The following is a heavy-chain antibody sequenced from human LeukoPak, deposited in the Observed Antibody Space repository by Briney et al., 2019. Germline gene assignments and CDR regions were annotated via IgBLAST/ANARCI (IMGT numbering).Heavy chain of an antibody. Sequence: ASVKVSCKASGNSFIDYYIHWILQAPGKGLEWMGRLDPEDGITVYAEKFQGRVTITADTSIDTAYMELSSLRSEDTAVYYCAADRTTAEYWGQGTLVTVSS. CDR2: LDPEDGIT. CDR1: GNSFIDYY. J-gene: IGHJ4*02. V-gene: IGHV1-69-2*01. D-gene: IGHD2/OR15-2a*01. CDR3: AADRTTAEY.